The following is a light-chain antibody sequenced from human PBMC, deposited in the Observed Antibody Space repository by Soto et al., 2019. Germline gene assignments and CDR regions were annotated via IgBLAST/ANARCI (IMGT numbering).Light chain of an antibody. V-gene: IGKV3-20*01. Sequence: EIVLTQSPGTLSLSPGERATLSCRASQSGSSSYLAWYQQKPGQAPRLLIYGASSRATGIPDRFSGSGSGTDFTLIISRLEAEDFAVYYCQQYGSSPLFGQGTKREIK. CDR1: QSGSSSY. CDR3: QQYGSSPL. CDR2: GAS. J-gene: IGKJ2*01.